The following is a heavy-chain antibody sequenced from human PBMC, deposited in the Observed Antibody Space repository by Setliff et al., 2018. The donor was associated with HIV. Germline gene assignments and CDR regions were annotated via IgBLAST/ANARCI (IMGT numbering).Heavy chain of an antibody. D-gene: IGHD2-2*02. J-gene: IGHJ3*02. Sequence: PGGSLRLSCAASGFTFSSYAMSWVRQAPGKGLEWVSAISGSGGSTYYADSVKGRFTISRDNTKNPLYLQLNSLRAEDTAVYYCARDAAAPAAIEGAFDIWGQGTMVTVSS. CDR2: ISGSGGST. CDR1: GFTFSSYA. V-gene: IGHV3-23*01. CDR3: ARDAAAPAAIEGAFDI.